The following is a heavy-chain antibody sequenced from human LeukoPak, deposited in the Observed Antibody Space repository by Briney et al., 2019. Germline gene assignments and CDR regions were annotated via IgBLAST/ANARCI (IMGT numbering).Heavy chain of an antibody. Sequence: PGGSLRLSCAASGFTFSNAWITWVRQAPGKGLEWVGRIKSKTDGGTSDYAAPVKGRFTISRDESKTTVYLQMNSLKTEDTAVYYCTTGSGGWYGFDHWGQGTLVTVSS. D-gene: IGHD6-19*01. CDR2: IKSKTDGGTS. V-gene: IGHV3-15*01. CDR1: GFTFSNAW. J-gene: IGHJ4*02. CDR3: TTGSGGWYGFDH.